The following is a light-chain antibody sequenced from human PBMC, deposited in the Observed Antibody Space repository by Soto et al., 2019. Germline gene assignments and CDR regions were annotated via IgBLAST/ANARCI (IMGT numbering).Light chain of an antibody. J-gene: IGKJ1*01. CDR3: QHYNSYSEA. Sequence: DIQMTQSPSSLAASVRDRVAITCRASQSISRWLAGYQQKPGKAPKLLIYKASTLKSGVPSRFSGSGSGTEFTLTLSSLQPDDFETYYCQHYNSYSEAFGQGT. CDR2: KAS. CDR1: QSISRW. V-gene: IGKV1-5*03.